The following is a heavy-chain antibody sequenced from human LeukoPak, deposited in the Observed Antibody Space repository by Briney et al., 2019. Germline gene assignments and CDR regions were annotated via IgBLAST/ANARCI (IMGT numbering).Heavy chain of an antibody. CDR2: INWNGGST. V-gene: IGHV3-20*04. D-gene: IGHD6-13*01. CDR3: ASGEGSSWSSSFDY. J-gene: IGHJ4*02. CDR1: GFTFSSYS. Sequence: GGSLRLSCAASGFTFSSYSMNWVRQAPGKGLEWVSGINWNGGSTGYADSVKGRFTISRDNAKNSLYLQMNSLRAEDTALYYCASGEGSSWSSSFDYWGQGTLVTVSS.